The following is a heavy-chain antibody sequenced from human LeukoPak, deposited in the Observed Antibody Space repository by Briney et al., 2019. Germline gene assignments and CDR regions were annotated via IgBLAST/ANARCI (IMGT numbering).Heavy chain of an antibody. CDR3: ARDADIEAAATGGFDI. Sequence: SQTLSLTCARSGDTDSSNSAARNWIRQSPSRGLEWLGRTYYRSKWYNDYAVSVKSRITINPDTSKNQFSLQLNSATPEDTAVYNCARDADIEAAATGGFDIWGQGTMVTVSS. J-gene: IGHJ3*02. CDR1: GDTDSSNSAA. V-gene: IGHV6-1*01. D-gene: IGHD6-13*01. CDR2: TYYRSKWYN.